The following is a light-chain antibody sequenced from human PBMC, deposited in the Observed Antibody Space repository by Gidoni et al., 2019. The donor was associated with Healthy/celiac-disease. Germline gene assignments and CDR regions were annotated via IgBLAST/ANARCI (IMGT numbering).Light chain of an antibody. CDR1: QSVSSSY. J-gene: IGKJ2*01. V-gene: IGKV3-20*01. Sequence: EMVLTQSPGTLSLSPGDSSTLSCRASQSVSSSYLDWYQQKPGQAPRLLIYGASSRATGIPDRFSGSGSGTDFTLTSSRLEPEDFAVYYCQQYGSSPYTFGQGTKLEIK. CDR2: GAS. CDR3: QQYGSSPYT.